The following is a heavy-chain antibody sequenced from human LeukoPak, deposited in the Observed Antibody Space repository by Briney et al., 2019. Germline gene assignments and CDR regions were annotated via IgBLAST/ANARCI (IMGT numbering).Heavy chain of an antibody. Sequence: ASVKVSCKASGGTFSSYAISWVRQAPGQGLEWMGGIIPIFGKANYAQKFQGRVTITADESTSTAYMELSSLRSEDTAVYYCAQVAGINWFDPWGQGTLVTVSS. CDR3: AQVAGINWFDP. D-gene: IGHD6-19*01. J-gene: IGHJ5*02. CDR2: IIPIFGKA. CDR1: GGTFSSYA. V-gene: IGHV1-69*13.